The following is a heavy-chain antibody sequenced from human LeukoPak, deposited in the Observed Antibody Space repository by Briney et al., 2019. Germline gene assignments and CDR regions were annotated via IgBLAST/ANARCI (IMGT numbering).Heavy chain of an antibody. V-gene: IGHV3-48*04. D-gene: IGHD3-10*02. CDR2: ISSSGSTI. CDR1: GFTFNTYS. J-gene: IGHJ6*04. Sequence: GGSLRLSCEASGFTFNTYSMNWARQAPGKGLEWVSYISSSGSTIYYADSVKGRFTISRDNAKNSLYLQMNSLRAEDTAVYYCAELGITMIGGVWGKGATVTISS. CDR3: AELGITMIGGV.